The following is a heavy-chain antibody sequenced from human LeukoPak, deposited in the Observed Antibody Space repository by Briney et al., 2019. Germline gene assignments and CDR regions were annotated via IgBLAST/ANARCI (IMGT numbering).Heavy chain of an antibody. J-gene: IGHJ4*02. V-gene: IGHV3-23*01. D-gene: IGHD1-26*01. CDR3: AKAVDGSYKFDY. CDR2: ISGGGSST. CDR1: GFTLSSYS. Sequence: QPGGSLRLSCAASGFTLSSYSMNWVRQAPGKGLEWVSTISGGGSSTYYTDSVKGRFTISRDNSKNTLYLQMNSLRAEDTAIYYCAKAVDGSYKFDYWGQGTLVTVSS.